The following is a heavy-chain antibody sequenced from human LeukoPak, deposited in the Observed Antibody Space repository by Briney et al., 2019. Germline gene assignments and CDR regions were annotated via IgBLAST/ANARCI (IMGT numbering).Heavy chain of an antibody. J-gene: IGHJ4*02. V-gene: IGHV4-34*01. Sequence: SETLSLTCAVYGGSFSGYYWSWIRQPPGKGLEWIGEINHSGSTNYNPSLKSRVTISVDTSKNQFSLKLSSVTAADTAVYYCARDNYIVANWGQGTLVTVSS. CDR2: INHSGST. D-gene: IGHD5-12*01. CDR3: ARDNYIVAN. CDR1: GGSFSGYY.